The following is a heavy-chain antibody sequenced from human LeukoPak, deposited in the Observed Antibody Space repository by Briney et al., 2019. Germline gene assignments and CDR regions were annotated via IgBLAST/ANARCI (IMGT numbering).Heavy chain of an antibody. Sequence: GRSLRLSCAASGFTFSSYAMHWVRQAPGKGLEWVAVISYDGSNKYYADSVKGRFTISRDNSKNTLYLQMNSLRAEDTAVYYCAREVRTTNYFDYWGQGTLVTVSS. V-gene: IGHV3-30-3*01. CDR3: AREVRTTNYFDY. CDR2: ISYDGSNK. D-gene: IGHD4-17*01. J-gene: IGHJ4*02. CDR1: GFTFSSYA.